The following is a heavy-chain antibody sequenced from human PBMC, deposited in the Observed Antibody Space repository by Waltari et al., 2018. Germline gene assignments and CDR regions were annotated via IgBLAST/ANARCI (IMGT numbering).Heavy chain of an antibody. J-gene: IGHJ2*01. CDR3: AREPSVAARSYWYFDL. Sequence: QVQLQESGPGLVKPSQTLSLICTVSGGSITSGTYYWTWTRQPAGKGLEWIGRIYTTGTTTYIPSLRIRVTILVDTSNIHFSLRLSSVTAADTAVYYCAREPSVAARSYWYFDLWGRGTLVTVSS. CDR1: GGSITSGTYY. CDR2: IYTTGTT. V-gene: IGHV4-61*02. D-gene: IGHD6-6*01.